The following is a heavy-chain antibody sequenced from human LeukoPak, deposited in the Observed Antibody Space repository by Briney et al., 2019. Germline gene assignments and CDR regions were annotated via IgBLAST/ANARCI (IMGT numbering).Heavy chain of an antibody. CDR1: GDTFSSNSAT. J-gene: IGHJ5*02. D-gene: IGHD5-18*01. V-gene: IGHV6-1*01. CDR3: ARDPGGDTSMPFDP. Sequence: SQTLSLTCAISGDTFSSNSATWNWLRQSPSRGLEWLGRTYYRSRWYNDYAVSVQSRITINPDTSKNQFSLQLNSVTPEDTAVYYCARDPGGDTSMPFDPWGQGTLVTVSS. CDR2: TYYRSRWYN.